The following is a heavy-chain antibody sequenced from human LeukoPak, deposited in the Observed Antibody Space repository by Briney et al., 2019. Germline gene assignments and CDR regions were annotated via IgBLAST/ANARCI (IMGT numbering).Heavy chain of an antibody. V-gene: IGHV1-69*04. CDR2: IIPILGIA. J-gene: IGHJ1*01. D-gene: IGHD2/OR15-2a*01. CDR3: ARDRDSKYFQY. Sequence: SVKVSCKASGGTFSSYAISWVRQAPGQGLEWMGRIIPILGIANYAQKFQGRVTITADKSTSTAYMELSSLRSEDTAVYYCARDRDSKYFQYWGQGTLVTVSS. CDR1: GGTFSSYA.